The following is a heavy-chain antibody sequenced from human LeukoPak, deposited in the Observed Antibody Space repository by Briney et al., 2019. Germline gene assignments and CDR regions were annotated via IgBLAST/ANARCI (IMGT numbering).Heavy chain of an antibody. CDR2: INPSGGST. Sequence: ASVKVSCKASGYTFTSYYMHWVRQAPGQGLEWMGMINPSGGSTSYAQKFQGRVTMTRDTSTSTVYMELSSLRSEDTAVYYCARDPLGFLEWLSPNDYGMDVWGQGTTVSVSS. V-gene: IGHV1-46*01. CDR3: ARDPLGFLEWLSPNDYGMDV. D-gene: IGHD3-3*01. J-gene: IGHJ6*02. CDR1: GYTFTSYY.